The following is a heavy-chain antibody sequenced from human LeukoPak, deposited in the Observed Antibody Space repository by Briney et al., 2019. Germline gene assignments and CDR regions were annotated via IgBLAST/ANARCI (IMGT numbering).Heavy chain of an antibody. CDR3: TRAHYGASGYGMDV. CDR2: IRSKAYGGTT. D-gene: IGHD4-17*01. CDR1: GFTFDLYE. V-gene: IGHV3-49*04. Sequence: GGSLRLSCAASGFTFDLYEMNWVRQAPGKGLEWEGFIRSKAYGGTTEYAASVKGRFTISRDDSKSIAYLQMNSLKTEDTAVYYCTRAHYGASGYGMDVWGQGTTVTVSS. J-gene: IGHJ6*02.